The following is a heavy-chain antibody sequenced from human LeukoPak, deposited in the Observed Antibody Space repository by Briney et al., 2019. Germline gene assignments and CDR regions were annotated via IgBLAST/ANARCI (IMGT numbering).Heavy chain of an antibody. J-gene: IGHJ4*02. V-gene: IGHV1-2*02. CDR2: INPNTGAT. D-gene: IGHD6-19*01. Sequence: ASVKVSCKASGYTLTGYCLHWVRQAPGQGLEWMGWINPNTGATHSAQKFQGRITMTRDTSISTAYMDLSRLRSDDTAVYYCARDRVGSGWPRPYYFEVWGQGTLVTVSS. CDR3: ARDRVGSGWPRPYYFEV. CDR1: GYTLTGYC.